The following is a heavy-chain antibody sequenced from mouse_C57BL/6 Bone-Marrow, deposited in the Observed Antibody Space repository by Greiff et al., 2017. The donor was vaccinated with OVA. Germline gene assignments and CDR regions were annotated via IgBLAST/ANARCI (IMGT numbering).Heavy chain of an antibody. Sequence: EVKVVESGAELVRPGASVKLSCTASGFNIKDYYMHWVKQRPEQGLEWIGWIDPENGDTEYASKFQGKATITADTSSNTAYLQLSGLTAEDTAVYYCTKGGSSYDYWGQGTTLTVSS. V-gene: IGHV14-4*01. CDR2: IDPENGDT. CDR1: GFNIKDYY. J-gene: IGHJ2*01. D-gene: IGHD1-1*01. CDR3: TKGGSSYDY.